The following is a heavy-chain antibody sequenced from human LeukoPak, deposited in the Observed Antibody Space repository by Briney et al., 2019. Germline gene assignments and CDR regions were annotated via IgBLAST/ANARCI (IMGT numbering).Heavy chain of an antibody. CDR3: ASGYGGNSVDY. D-gene: IGHD4-23*01. CDR2: IYYSGST. Sequence: SETLSLTCTVSGGSINSYYWGWIRQPPGKGLEWIGYIYYSGSTNYNPSLKSRVTISVDTSKNQFSLKLSSVTAADTAVYYCASGYGGNSVDYWGQGTLVTVSS. CDR1: GGSINSYY. J-gene: IGHJ4*02. V-gene: IGHV4-59*01.